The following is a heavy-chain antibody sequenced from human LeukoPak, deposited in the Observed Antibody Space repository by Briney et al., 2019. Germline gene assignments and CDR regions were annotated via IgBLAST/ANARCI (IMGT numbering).Heavy chain of an antibody. CDR2: ITGSGDGT. CDR1: GFTFSSYE. D-gene: IGHD4/OR15-4a*01. V-gene: IGHV3-23*01. Sequence: GGSLRLSCAASGFTFSSYEMNWVRQAPGKGLEWVSSITGSGDGTSAADSVTGRFSISRDNSKNTLYLQMNSLRAEDTAVYYCARRAGAYSHPYDYWGQGTLVTVSS. J-gene: IGHJ4*02. CDR3: ARRAGAYSHPYDY.